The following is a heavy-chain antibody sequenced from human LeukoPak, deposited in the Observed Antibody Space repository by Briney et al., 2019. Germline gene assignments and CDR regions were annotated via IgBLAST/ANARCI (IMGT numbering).Heavy chain of an antibody. Sequence: SETLSLTCTVSGGSISSSSYYWGWIRQPPGKGLEWIGSIYYSGSTYYNPSLKSRVTISVDTSKNQFSLKLSSVTAADTAVYYCARSVVVVVAATPKDWFDPWGQGTLVTVSS. J-gene: IGHJ5*02. V-gene: IGHV4-39*07. CDR3: ARSVVVVVAATPKDWFDP. CDR2: IYYSGST. CDR1: GGSISSSSYY. D-gene: IGHD2-15*01.